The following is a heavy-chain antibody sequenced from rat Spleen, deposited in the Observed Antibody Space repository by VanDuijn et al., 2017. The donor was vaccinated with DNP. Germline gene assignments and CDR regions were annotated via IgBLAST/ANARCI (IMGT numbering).Heavy chain of an antibody. J-gene: IGHJ2*01. Sequence: EVQLVESGGGLVQPGRSLKLSCAASGFTFSDYNMAWVRQAPKKGLEWVATISYDGGRTYYRDSVKGRFTISRDDAKTTLYLQMDSLRSEDTATYYCARLGARLDYWGQGVMVTVSS. CDR2: ISYDGGRT. V-gene: IGHV5-7*01. CDR1: GFTFSDYN. D-gene: IGHD5-1*01. CDR3: ARLGARLDY.